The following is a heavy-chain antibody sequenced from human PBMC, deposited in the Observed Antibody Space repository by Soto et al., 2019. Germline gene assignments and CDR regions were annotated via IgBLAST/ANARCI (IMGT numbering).Heavy chain of an antibody. CDR1: GYTFTGYY. CDR2: INPNSGGT. D-gene: IGHD4-4*01. V-gene: IGHV1-2*04. J-gene: IGHJ3*02. Sequence: QVQLVQSGAEVKKPGASVKVSCKASGYTFTGYYMHWVRQAPGQGLEWMGWINPNSGGTNYSQKFQGLVTMTWDTSISTAYMDLSRLISGDTAVYYCSRVTTVDTGGAFDIWGLGTMVTVSS. CDR3: SRVTTVDTGGAFDI.